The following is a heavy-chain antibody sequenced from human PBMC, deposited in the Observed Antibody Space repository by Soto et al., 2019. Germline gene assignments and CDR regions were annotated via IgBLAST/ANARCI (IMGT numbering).Heavy chain of an antibody. D-gene: IGHD2-15*01. CDR3: AREDVVVAATPVPNYYYYMDV. CDR1: GDSVSSNSAA. J-gene: IGHJ6*03. CDR2: TYYRSKWYN. Sequence: SQTLSLTCAISGDSVSSNSAAWNWIRQSPSRGLEWLGRTYYRSKWYNDYAVSVKSRITINPDTSKNQFSLQLNSVTPEDTAVYYCAREDVVVAATPVPNYYYYMDVWGKGTTVTVSS. V-gene: IGHV6-1*01.